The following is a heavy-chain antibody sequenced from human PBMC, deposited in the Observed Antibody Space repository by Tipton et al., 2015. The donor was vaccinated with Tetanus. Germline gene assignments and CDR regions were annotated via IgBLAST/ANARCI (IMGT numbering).Heavy chain of an antibody. CDR1: GGSFSGYY. CDR3: ARANASSSSQGFDY. J-gene: IGHJ4*02. Sequence: TLSLTCAVYGGSFSGYYWSWIRQPPGKGLEWIGEINHSGSTNYNPSLKSRVTISVDTSKNQFSLKLSSVTAADTAVYYCARANASSSSQGFDYWGQGTLVTVSS. V-gene: IGHV4-34*01. CDR2: INHSGST. D-gene: IGHD6-6*01.